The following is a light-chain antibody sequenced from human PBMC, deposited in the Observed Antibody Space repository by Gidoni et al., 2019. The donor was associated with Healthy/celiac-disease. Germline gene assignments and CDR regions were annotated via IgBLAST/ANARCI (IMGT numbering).Light chain of an antibody. Sequence: EIVMTQSPATLSVSPGERATLSCRASQSVSSNLAWYQQKPGQAPRLLIYGASTRATGIPARFSGSGSGTEFTITIISLQSEDFAVYYCQQYNNWPPLTFGPGTKVDIK. J-gene: IGKJ3*01. CDR1: QSVSSN. CDR2: GAS. CDR3: QQYNNWPPLT. V-gene: IGKV3-15*01.